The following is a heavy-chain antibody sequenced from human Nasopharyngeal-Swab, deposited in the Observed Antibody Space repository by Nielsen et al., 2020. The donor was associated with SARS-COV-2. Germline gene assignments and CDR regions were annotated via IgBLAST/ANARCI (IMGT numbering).Heavy chain of an antibody. D-gene: IGHD3-9*01. CDR2: IRSKAYGGTT. J-gene: IGHJ4*02. CDR1: GFTFSSYW. V-gene: IGHV3-49*04. CDR3: TREVWNYDILTGDY. Sequence: GGSLRLSCSASGFTFSSYWMHWVRQAPGKGLVWVGFIRSKAYGGTTEYAASVKGRFTISRDDSKSIAYLQMNSLKTEDTAVYYCTREVWNYDILTGDYWGQGTLVTVSS.